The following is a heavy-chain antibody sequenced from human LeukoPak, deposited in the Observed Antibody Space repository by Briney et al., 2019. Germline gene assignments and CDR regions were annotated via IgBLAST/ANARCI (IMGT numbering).Heavy chain of an antibody. CDR3: TRDSYDSTYYYGMDV. V-gene: IGHV3-30*04. J-gene: IGHJ6*02. D-gene: IGHD5-12*01. CDR1: GFTFNYYA. Sequence: GGSLRLSCAASGFTFNYYAMHWVRQAPGKGLEWVAVISYDGSNKYYADSVKGRFTISRDNVKNTLYVQMNSLRVEDTAAYYCTRDSYDSTYYYGMDVWGQGTTVTVSS. CDR2: ISYDGSNK.